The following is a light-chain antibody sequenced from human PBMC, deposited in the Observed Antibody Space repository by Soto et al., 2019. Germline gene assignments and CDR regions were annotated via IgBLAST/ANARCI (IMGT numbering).Light chain of an antibody. CDR1: QGISSC. CDR2: AAS. CDR3: QHYYSFSRT. V-gene: IGKV1D-8*01. Sequence: VIQMTQSPSLLSASTGDRVTISCRVSQGISSCLAWYQQKPGKAPKLLIYAASTLQSGVPSRFSGSGSGTDFTLTISCLQSEDFATYYCQHYYSFSRTFGQGTKVDIK. J-gene: IGKJ1*01.